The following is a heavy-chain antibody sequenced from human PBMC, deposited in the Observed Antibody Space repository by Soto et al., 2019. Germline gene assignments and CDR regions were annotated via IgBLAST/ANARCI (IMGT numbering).Heavy chain of an antibody. CDR3: GRGGYGDSRNAFDI. V-gene: IGHV1-69*06. CDR1: GGTFSSYA. D-gene: IGHD4-17*01. J-gene: IGHJ3*02. CDR2: IIPIFGTA. Sequence: QVQLVQSGAEVKKPGSSVKVSCKASGGTFSSYAISWVRQAPGQGLEWMGGIIPIFGTANYAQKFQGRVTIPADKSTSTAYMELSSLRSEDTAVYYCGRGGYGDSRNAFDIWGQGTMVTVSS.